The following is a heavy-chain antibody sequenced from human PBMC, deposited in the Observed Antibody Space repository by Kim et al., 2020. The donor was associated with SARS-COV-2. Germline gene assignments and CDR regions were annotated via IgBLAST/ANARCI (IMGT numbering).Heavy chain of an antibody. J-gene: IGHJ4*02. CDR1: GFTFSSYA. CDR2: ISGSGGST. Sequence: GGSLRLSCAASGFTFSSYAMSWVRQAPGKGLEWVSAISGSGGSTYYADSVKGRFTISRDNSKNTLYLQMNSLRAEDTAVYYCAKVGRRGDYYDSSGYFDYWGQGTLVTVSS. D-gene: IGHD3-22*01. V-gene: IGHV3-23*01. CDR3: AKVGRRGDYYDSSGYFDY.